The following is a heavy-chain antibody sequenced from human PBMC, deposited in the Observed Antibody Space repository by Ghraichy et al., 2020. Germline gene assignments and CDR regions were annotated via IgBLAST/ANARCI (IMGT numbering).Heavy chain of an antibody. J-gene: IGHJ6*02. Sequence: GESLNISCAGSGFTFSNFAMDWVRQAPGKGLEWVSAISGSGDDTFYADSVKGRFTISRDNFKNMLYLQMNSLSGDDTVVYYCAKDSNVLRFSEWLPPRDSGYYHYGLDVWGQGTTVTVSS. CDR3: AKDSNVLRFSEWLPPRDSGYYHYGLDV. V-gene: IGHV3-23*01. D-gene: IGHD3-3*01. CDR2: ISGSGDDT. CDR1: GFTFSNFA.